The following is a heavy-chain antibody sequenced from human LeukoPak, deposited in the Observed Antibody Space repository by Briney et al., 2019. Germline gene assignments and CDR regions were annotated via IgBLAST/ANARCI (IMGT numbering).Heavy chain of an antibody. J-gene: IGHJ4*02. V-gene: IGHV3-21*05. CDR1: GFTFSSYS. CDR3: ARDSAVGKTTVTTLDY. Sequence: GGSLRLSCAASGFTFSSYSMNWVRQAPGKGLEWVSYISSSSFFIYYADSVKGRFTISRDNAKNSLYLQMNSLRAEDTAVYCCARDSAVGKTTVTTLDYWGQGTLVTVSS. CDR2: ISSSSFFI. D-gene: IGHD4-17*01.